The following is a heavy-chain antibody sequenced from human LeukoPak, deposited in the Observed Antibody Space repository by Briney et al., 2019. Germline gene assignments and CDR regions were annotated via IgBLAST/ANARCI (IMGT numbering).Heavy chain of an antibody. D-gene: IGHD6-13*01. CDR1: GGSISSYY. J-gene: IGHJ4*02. Sequence: SETLSLTCTVSGGSISSYYWSWIRQPPGKGLEWIGYIYYSGSTNYNPSLKSRVTISVDTSNNQFSLKLSSVTAADTAVYYCARWRYSSSWFLSYYFDYWGQGTLVTVSS. V-gene: IGHV4-59*01. CDR2: IYYSGST. CDR3: ARWRYSSSWFLSYYFDY.